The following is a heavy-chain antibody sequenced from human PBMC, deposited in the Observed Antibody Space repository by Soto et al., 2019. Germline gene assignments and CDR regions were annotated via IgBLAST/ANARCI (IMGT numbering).Heavy chain of an antibody. CDR3: ARDLAVAGTRWNYYYGMDV. J-gene: IGHJ6*02. V-gene: IGHV1-2*04. Sequence: AAVKVSCKASGDTFTGYYMHWVRQAPGQGLEWMGWINPNSGGTNYAQKFQGWVTMTRDTSISTAYMELSRLRSDDTAVYYCARDLAVAGTRWNYYYGMDVWGQGTTVTVSS. CDR1: GDTFTGYY. CDR2: INPNSGGT. D-gene: IGHD6-19*01.